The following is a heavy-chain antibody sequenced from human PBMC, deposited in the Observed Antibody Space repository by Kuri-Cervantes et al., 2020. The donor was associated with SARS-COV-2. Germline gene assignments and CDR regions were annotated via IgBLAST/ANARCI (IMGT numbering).Heavy chain of an antibody. J-gene: IGHJ3*02. CDR3: ASLAVAGTRAFDI. V-gene: IGHV4-38-2*02. CDR2: IYHSGST. Sequence: GSLRLSCTVSGYSISSGYYWGWIRQPPGKGLEWIGSIYHSGSTYYNPSLKSRVTISVDTSKNQFSLKLSSVAAADTAVYYCASLAVAGTRAFDIWGQGTMVTVSS. CDR1: GYSISSGYY. D-gene: IGHD6-19*01.